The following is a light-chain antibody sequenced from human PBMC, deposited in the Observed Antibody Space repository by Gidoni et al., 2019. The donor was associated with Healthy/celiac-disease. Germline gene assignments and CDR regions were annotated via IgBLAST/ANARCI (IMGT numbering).Light chain of an antibody. Sequence: QSALPPPASVSGSPGQSITISCTGTSSDVGGHNYVSWYQQHPGKAPKLMIYEVSNRPSGVSNRFSGSKSGNTASLTISGLQAEDEADYYCSSYTSSSTLVFGGGTKLTVL. CDR3: SSYTSSSTLV. CDR1: SSDVGGHNY. CDR2: EVS. J-gene: IGLJ2*01. V-gene: IGLV2-14*01.